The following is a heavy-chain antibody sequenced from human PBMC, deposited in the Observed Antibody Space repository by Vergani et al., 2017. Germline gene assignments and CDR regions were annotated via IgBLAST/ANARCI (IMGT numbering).Heavy chain of an antibody. V-gene: IGHV1-18*01. CDR2: IRAYNGNT. CDR3: ARDNLAAPDAFDI. J-gene: IGHJ3*02. Sequence: QVQLVQSGAEVKKPGASVKVSCKASGYTFTSYGISWVRQAPGQGLEWMGWIRAYNGNTNYAQKLQGRVTMTTDPSTSTAYMELMSLRSDVTSVYYCARDNLAAPDAFDIWGQGTMVTVSS. CDR1: GYTFTSYG. D-gene: IGHD6-13*01.